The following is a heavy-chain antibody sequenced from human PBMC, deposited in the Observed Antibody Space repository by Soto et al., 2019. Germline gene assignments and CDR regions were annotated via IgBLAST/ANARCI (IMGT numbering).Heavy chain of an antibody. D-gene: IGHD1-1*01. V-gene: IGHV3-72*01. CDR2: TRNKANSYTT. CDR1: GFTFSDHY. J-gene: IGHJ6*02. Sequence: EVQLVESGGGLVQPGGSLRLSCAASGFTFSDHYMDWVRQAPGKGLEWVGRTRNKANSYTTEYAASVKGRFTISRDDSENSVYLQMNSLKTEDTAVYYFASPRYGFREDVWGQGTTVTVSS. CDR3: ASPRYGFREDV.